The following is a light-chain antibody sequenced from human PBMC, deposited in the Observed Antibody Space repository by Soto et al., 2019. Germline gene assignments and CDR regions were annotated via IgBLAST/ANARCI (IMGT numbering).Light chain of an antibody. CDR2: LGS. Sequence: DIVMTQSPLSLPVTPGEPASISCRASQSLLHSNGYNYLDWYLQKPGQSPQLLIYLGSNRASGVHDRFNGSGSGTDCTMKISRVEAEDVGVYYCRQALQTPRTFGQGTKVEIK. CDR1: QSLLHSNGYNY. J-gene: IGKJ1*01. CDR3: RQALQTPRT. V-gene: IGKV2-28*01.